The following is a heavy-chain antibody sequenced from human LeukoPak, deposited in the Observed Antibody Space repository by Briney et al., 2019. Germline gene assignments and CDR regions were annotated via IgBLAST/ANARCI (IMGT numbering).Heavy chain of an antibody. Sequence: GGSLRLSCAASGFTFSVYYMSWIRQAPGKGLEWVSYISSSSSYTNYADSVKGRFTISRDNAKNSLYLQMNSLRAEDTAVYYCARDRVCSGGSCYSGFDYWGQGTLVTVSS. J-gene: IGHJ4*02. D-gene: IGHD2-15*01. CDR3: ARDRVCSGGSCYSGFDY. CDR1: GFTFSVYY. CDR2: ISSSSSYT. V-gene: IGHV3-11*06.